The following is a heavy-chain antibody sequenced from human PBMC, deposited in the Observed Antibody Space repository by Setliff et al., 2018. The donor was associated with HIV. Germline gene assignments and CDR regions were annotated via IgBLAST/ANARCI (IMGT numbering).Heavy chain of an antibody. CDR2: VYHSGIT. Sequence: SETLSLTCTVSGYSISSGYYWGWIRQPPGKGLEWIGSVYHSGITYYNSSIKSRVTISVDTSKNQFSLNLTSVTAADTAVYYWARLGYSGSLVGAFDIWGQGTMVTVSS. J-gene: IGHJ3*02. D-gene: IGHD1-26*01. CDR1: GYSISSGYY. CDR3: ARLGYSGSLVGAFDI. V-gene: IGHV4-38-2*02.